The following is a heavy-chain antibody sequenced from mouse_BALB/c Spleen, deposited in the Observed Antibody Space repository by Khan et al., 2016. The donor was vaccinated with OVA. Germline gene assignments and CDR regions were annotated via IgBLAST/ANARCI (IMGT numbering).Heavy chain of an antibody. Sequence: EVKLEVSGPDLVKPSQSLSLTCTVTGYSITSGYSWHWIRQFPGNKLEWMAYIYYSGSINYNPSLKSRISLTRDTSKNQFFLQLNSVTTEDTATYYCARDGNYMDYWGQGTSVTVSS. CDR3: ARDGNYMDY. CDR1: GYSITSGYS. D-gene: IGHD2-1*01. V-gene: IGHV3-1*02. CDR2: IYYSGSI. J-gene: IGHJ4*01.